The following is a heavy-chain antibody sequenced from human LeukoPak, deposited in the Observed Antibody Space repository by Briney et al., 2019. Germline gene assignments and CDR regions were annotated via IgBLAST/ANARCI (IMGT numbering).Heavy chain of an antibody. Sequence: RGSLRLSCAASGFTFSSYAMSWVRQAPGKGLEWVSAISGSGGSTYYADSVKGRFTISRDNSKDTLYLQMNSLRAEDTAVYYCAKGYFDWLLLFDYWGQGTLVTVSS. J-gene: IGHJ4*02. CDR1: GFTFSSYA. CDR3: AKGYFDWLLLFDY. CDR2: ISGSGGST. V-gene: IGHV3-23*01. D-gene: IGHD3-9*01.